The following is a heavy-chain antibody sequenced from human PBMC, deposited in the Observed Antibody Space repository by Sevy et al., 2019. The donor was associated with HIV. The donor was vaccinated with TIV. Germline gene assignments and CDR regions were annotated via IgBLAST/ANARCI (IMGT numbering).Heavy chain of an antibody. CDR3: ARESSMVRGVDYYYYMDV. CDR2: ISSSSSYI. CDR1: GFTFSSYS. Sequence: GGSLRLSCAASGFTFSSYSMNWVRQAPGKGLEWVSSISSSSSYIYYADSVKGRFTISRDNAKNSLYLQMNSLRAEDTAVYYCARESSMVRGVDYYYYMDVWGKWTTVTVSS. J-gene: IGHJ6*03. V-gene: IGHV3-21*03. D-gene: IGHD3-10*01.